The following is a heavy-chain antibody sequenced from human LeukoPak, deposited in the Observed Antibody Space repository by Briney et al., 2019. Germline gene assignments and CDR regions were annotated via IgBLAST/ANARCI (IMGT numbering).Heavy chain of an antibody. Sequence: SVKVSCKASGYTFTGYYMHWVRQAPGQGLEWMGWINPNSGGTNYAQKFQGRVTMTRDTSISTAYMELSRLRSDDTAVYYCASTAGMIVVVYAFDIWGQGTMVTLSS. V-gene: IGHV1-2*02. D-gene: IGHD3-22*01. CDR1: GYTFTGYY. CDR3: ASTAGMIVVVYAFDI. J-gene: IGHJ3*02. CDR2: INPNSGGT.